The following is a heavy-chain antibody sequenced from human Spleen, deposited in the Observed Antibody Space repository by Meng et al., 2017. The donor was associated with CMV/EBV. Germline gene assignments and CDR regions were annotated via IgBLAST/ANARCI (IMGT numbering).Heavy chain of an antibody. V-gene: IGHV3-30-3*01. CDR2: ISYDGSNK. J-gene: IGHJ6*02. Sequence: GESLKISCAASGFTFSSYAMHWVRQAPGKGLEWVAVISYDGSNKYYADSVKGRFTISRDNSKNTLYLQMNSLRAEETAVYYCARERQWLVHYYYYGMDVWGQGTTVTVSS. CDR1: GFTFSSYA. CDR3: ARERQWLVHYYYYGMDV. D-gene: IGHD6-19*01.